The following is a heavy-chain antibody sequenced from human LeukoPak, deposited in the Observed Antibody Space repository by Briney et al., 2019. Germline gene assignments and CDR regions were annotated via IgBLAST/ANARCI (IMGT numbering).Heavy chain of an antibody. D-gene: IGHD4-23*01. CDR1: GYTFTGYY. CDR3: ARQGYGGHSRGAADY. CDR2: ISANNGNR. J-gene: IGHJ4*02. V-gene: IGHV1-18*04. Sequence: VASVKVSCKASGYTFTGYYMHWVRQAPGQGLEWMGWISANNGNRNYALKLQDRVSMTTDTSTSTAYMELRSLRSDDTAVYYCARQGYGGHSRGAADYWGQGTLVTVSS.